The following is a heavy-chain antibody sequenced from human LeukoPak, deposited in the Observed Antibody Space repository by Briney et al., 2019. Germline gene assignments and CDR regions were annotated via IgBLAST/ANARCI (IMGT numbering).Heavy chain of an antibody. D-gene: IGHD3-9*01. J-gene: IGHJ4*02. Sequence: SVKRSCKASGGTFSSYAISWVRQAPGQGLEWMGGIIPIFGTANYAQKFQGRVTITADESTSTAYIELSSLRSEDTAVYYCAREAPDYDILTGYLGYWGQGTLVTVSS. V-gene: IGHV1-69*01. CDR2: IIPIFGTA. CDR1: GGTFSSYA. CDR3: AREAPDYDILTGYLGY.